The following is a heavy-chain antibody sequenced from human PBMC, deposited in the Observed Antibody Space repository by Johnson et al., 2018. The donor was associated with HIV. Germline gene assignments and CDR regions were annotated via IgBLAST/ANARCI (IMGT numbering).Heavy chain of an antibody. Sequence: QVQLVESGGGLVQPGRSLRLSCAASGFIFSDYGMHWVRQAPGKGLEWVAVVSYDGNYTYYADSVKGRFIISRDNSKNTLYLQMNSLRAEDTAVYYCAKDIAVPREFGPGNAFDIWGQGTMVTVSS. D-gene: IGHD3-16*01. CDR3: AKDIAVPREFGPGNAFDI. J-gene: IGHJ3*02. CDR1: GFIFSDYG. CDR2: VSYDGNYT. V-gene: IGHV3-30*18.